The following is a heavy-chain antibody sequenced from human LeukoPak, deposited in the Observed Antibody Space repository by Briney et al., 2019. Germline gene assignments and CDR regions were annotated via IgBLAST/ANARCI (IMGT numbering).Heavy chain of an antibody. Sequence: PGGSLRLSCAASGFTFSSYSMTWVRQAPGKGRDWVSSISSSSSYIYYADSVTGRFTISRDNAKNSLYLHMNSLGAEDTAVYYCARDQAVGGKDWGQGTLVSVSS. V-gene: IGHV3-21*01. J-gene: IGHJ4*02. D-gene: IGHD6-19*01. CDR1: GFTFSSYS. CDR2: ISSSSSYI. CDR3: ARDQAVGGKD.